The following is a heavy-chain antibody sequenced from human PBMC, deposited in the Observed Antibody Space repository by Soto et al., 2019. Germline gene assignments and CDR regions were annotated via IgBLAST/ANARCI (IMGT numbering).Heavy chain of an antibody. CDR3: ARANRPMTMTYLNWVDP. CDR2: IYHSGST. J-gene: IGHJ5*02. V-gene: IGHV4-30-2*01. Sequence: QLQLQESGSGLVKPSETLSLTCAVSGGSISSGAYSWSWIRQPPGKGLEWAGYIYHSGSTYYNPSLQSRVTFSVDRSENRFSLNLNSVTAPDTAVSYCARANRPMTMTYLNWVDPWGQGTLVSVSS. D-gene: IGHD3-22*01. CDR1: GGSISSGAYS.